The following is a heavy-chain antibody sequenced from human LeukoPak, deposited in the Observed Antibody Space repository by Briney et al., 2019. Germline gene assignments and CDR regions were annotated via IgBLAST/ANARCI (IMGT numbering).Heavy chain of an antibody. D-gene: IGHD3-3*01. CDR3: AKGLISSATYFSYFDY. V-gene: IGHV3-23*01. J-gene: IGHJ4*02. CDR2: ISAGGDLT. Sequence: PGGSLRLSCAASGFTFTNYAMSWVRQAPGKGLEWVSAISAGGDLTNYADSVKGRFTISRDSSKNMLYVQMNSLRAEDTAVYYCAKGLISSATYFSYFDYWGQGTLVTVSS. CDR1: GFTFTNYA.